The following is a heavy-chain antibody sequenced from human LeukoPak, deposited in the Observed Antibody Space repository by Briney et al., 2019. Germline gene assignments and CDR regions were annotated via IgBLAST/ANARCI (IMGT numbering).Heavy chain of an antibody. Sequence: ASVKVSCKASGGTFSSYAISWVRQAPGQGLEWMGGIIPIFGTANYAQKFQGRVTITADESTSTAYMELSSLRSEDTAVYYCVRSTRRYSSSFRGYYFDYWGQGTLVTVSS. D-gene: IGHD6-13*01. V-gene: IGHV1-69*13. CDR2: IIPIFGTA. CDR3: VRSTRRYSSSFRGYYFDY. J-gene: IGHJ4*02. CDR1: GGTFSSYA.